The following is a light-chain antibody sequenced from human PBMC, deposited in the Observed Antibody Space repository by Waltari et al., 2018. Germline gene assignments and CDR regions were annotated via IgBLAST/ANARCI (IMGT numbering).Light chain of an antibody. V-gene: IGLV1-40*01. Sequence: QSELTQPPSVSGAPGQRVTISCTGSSSNIGAGYDVPWYKQLPGTAPKRLIYGNSNRPSGVPDRFSGSKSGTSASLAITGLQAEDEADYYCQSFDSSLTRYVFGTGTKVTVL. CDR2: GNS. J-gene: IGLJ1*01. CDR1: SSNIGAGYD. CDR3: QSFDSSLTRYV.